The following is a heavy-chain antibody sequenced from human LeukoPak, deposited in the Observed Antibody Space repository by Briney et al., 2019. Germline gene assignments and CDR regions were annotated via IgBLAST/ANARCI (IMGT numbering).Heavy chain of an antibody. V-gene: IGHV1-2*02. CDR3: ARDHWSHYYGSGGENYFDP. CDR1: GYSFTDYF. CDR2: INPKSGGT. J-gene: IGHJ5*02. Sequence: ASVKVSCKASGYSFTDYFMHWVRQAPGQGLEWRGWINPKSGGTKYAEKFQGRVTMTRDTSINTAYLELSRLRSDDTAVYYCARDHWSHYYGSGGENYFDPWGQGTLVTVSS. D-gene: IGHD3-10*01.